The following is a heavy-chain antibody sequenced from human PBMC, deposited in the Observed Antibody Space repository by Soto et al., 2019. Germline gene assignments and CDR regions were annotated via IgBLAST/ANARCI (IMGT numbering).Heavy chain of an antibody. CDR2: INPNSGNI. D-gene: IGHD3-10*01. V-gene: IGHV1-8*01. Sequence: SVKVSCKASGDTFTTYDINWVRQATGHGLEWMGWINPNSGNIGYARRFQGRVTMTRDTAIRTAYMEVSSLRSDDTAVYYCARGRASGSYYLLDYWGQGTLVTVSS. CDR1: GDTFTTYD. J-gene: IGHJ4*02. CDR3: ARGRASGSYYLLDY.